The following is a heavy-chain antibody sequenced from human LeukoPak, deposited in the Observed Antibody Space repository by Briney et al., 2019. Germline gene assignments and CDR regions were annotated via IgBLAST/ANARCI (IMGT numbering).Heavy chain of an antibody. CDR2: IIPIFGTA. CDR3: ARATPDFWSGYPFDY. D-gene: IGHD3-3*01. V-gene: IGHV1-69*05. Sequence: GASVKVSCKASGYTFTSYDINWVRQATGQGLEWMGGIIPIFGTANYAQKFQGRVTITTDESTSTAYMELSSLRSEDTTVYYCARATPDFWSGYPFDYWGQGTLVTVSS. CDR1: GYTFTSYD. J-gene: IGHJ4*02.